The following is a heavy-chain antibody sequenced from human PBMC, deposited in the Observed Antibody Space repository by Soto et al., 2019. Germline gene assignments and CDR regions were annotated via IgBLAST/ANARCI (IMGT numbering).Heavy chain of an antibody. V-gene: IGHV1-8*01. CDR2: MNPNSGNT. J-gene: IGHJ6*02. D-gene: IGHD3-22*01. CDR3: ARRPDRYYYSGMDV. Sequence: QVQLVQSGAEVKKPGASVKVSCKASGYTFTSYDINWVRQATGQGLEWMGWMNPNSGNTGYAQKFKRTVTMTRNTSITTAYMELSSLRSQDTAVYFCARRPDRYYYSGMDVWGQGNTVTVSS. CDR1: GYTFTSYD.